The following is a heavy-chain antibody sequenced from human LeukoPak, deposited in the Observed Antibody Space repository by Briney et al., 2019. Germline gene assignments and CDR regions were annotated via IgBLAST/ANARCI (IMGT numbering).Heavy chain of an antibody. CDR1: GYTFTSHD. J-gene: IGHJ4*02. D-gene: IGHD2-2*01. V-gene: IGHV1-8*01. CDR2: MNPNSGNT. Sequence: ASVKVSCKASGYTFTSHDINWVRQATGRGLEWMGWMNPNSGNTGYAQKFQGRVTMTRNTSISTAYMERSSLRSEDTAVYYCARETVVPAAIDYWGQGTLVTVSS. CDR3: ARETVVPAAIDY.